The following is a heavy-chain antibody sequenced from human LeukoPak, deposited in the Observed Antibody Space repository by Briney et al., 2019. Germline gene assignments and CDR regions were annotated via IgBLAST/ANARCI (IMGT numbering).Heavy chain of an antibody. V-gene: IGHV1-24*01. J-gene: IGHJ4*02. D-gene: IGHD3-9*01. CDR3: ATAARLVIISPFDY. CDR2: FDPEDGET. CDR1: GYTLTQLS. Sequence: ASVKVSCNASGYTLTQLSMHWVRQAPGKRLEWMGGFDPEDGETIYAQKFQGRVTMTEDTSTDTAYMELSRLRSEDTAVYYCATAARLVIISPFDYWGQGTLVTVSS.